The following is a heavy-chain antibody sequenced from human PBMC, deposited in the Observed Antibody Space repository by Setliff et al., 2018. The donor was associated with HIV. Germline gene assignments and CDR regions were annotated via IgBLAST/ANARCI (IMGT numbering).Heavy chain of an antibody. J-gene: IGHJ4*01. CDR2: INVGKGDT. V-gene: IGHV1-3*01. D-gene: IGHD1-26*01. Sequence: ASVKVSCKASGYTFTTYSLHWARQAPGQSLEWMGWINVGKGDTKYSQDLQGRITITTDTTANTAYMELSSLRSDDTAVYFCARGALLAVFDFDHWGHGTLVTVSS. CDR1: GYTFTTYS. CDR3: ARGALLAVFDFDH.